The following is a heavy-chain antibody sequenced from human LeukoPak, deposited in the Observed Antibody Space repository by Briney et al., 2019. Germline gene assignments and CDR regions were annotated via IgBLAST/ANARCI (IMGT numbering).Heavy chain of an antibody. J-gene: IGHJ6*03. CDR1: GGSFSGYY. Sequence: PSETLSLTCAVYGGSFSGYYWSWIRQPPGKGLEWIGEINHSGSTNYNPSLKSRGTISVDTSKNQFSLKLSSVTAADTAVYYCARRGRGYSYGLRYYYYYMDVWGKGTTVTISS. CDR3: ARRGRGYSYGLRYYYYYMDV. CDR2: INHSGST. V-gene: IGHV4-34*01. D-gene: IGHD5-18*01.